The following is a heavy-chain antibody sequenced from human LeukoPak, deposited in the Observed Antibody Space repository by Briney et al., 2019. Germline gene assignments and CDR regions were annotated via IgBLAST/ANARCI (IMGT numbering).Heavy chain of an antibody. Sequence: PSETLSLTCTASGGSISTYYWSWIRQPPGKGLEWIGYIDNSGSTNYNPSLKSRVTISVDTSKNHFSLKLRSVTAADTAVYYCARTLGGFTFNFDYWGQGTLVTVSS. J-gene: IGHJ4*02. V-gene: IGHV4-59*01. CDR3: ARTLGGFTFNFDY. CDR2: IDNSGST. D-gene: IGHD3-16*01. CDR1: GGSISTYY.